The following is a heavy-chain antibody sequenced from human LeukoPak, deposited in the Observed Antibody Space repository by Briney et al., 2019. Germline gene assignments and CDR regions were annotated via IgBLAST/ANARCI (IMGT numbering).Heavy chain of an antibody. CDR3: ARDKGAYSGPFDY. Sequence: SVKLSCKASGGTFSSYAISWVRQAPGQGLEWMGGIIPIFGTANYAQKLQGRVPITADESTSTAYMELSSLRSEATAVYYCARDKGAYSGPFDYWGQGTLVTVSS. D-gene: IGHD2-15*01. CDR2: IIPIFGTA. CDR1: GGTFSSYA. V-gene: IGHV1-69*13. J-gene: IGHJ4*02.